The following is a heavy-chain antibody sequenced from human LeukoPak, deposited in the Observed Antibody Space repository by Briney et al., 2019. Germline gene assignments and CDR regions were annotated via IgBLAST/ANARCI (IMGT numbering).Heavy chain of an antibody. Sequence: SETLSLTCAVYGGSFSGYYWSWIRQPPGKGLEWIGEINHSGSTNYNPSLKSRVTISADTSKNHFSLKLSSATAADTAVYYCARATILGDYYDYWGQGTLVTVSS. CDR3: ARATILGDYYDY. CDR1: GGSFSGYY. CDR2: INHSGST. V-gene: IGHV4-34*01. D-gene: IGHD5-12*01. J-gene: IGHJ4*02.